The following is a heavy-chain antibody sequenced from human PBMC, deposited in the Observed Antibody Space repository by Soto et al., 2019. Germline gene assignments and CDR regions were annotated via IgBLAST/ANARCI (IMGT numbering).Heavy chain of an antibody. CDR1: GGTFSSYA. D-gene: IGHD2-2*01. CDR3: AGIVVPAATGHYYGMDG. J-gene: IGHJ6*02. Sequence: QVQLVQSGAEVKKPGSSVKVSCKASGGTFSSYAISWVRQAPGQGLEWMGGLIPIFGTANYAQKFQGRVTLTADESTSTAYMELSSLRSEDTAVYYCAGIVVPAATGHYYGMDGWGQGTTVTVSS. CDR2: LIPIFGTA. V-gene: IGHV1-69*12.